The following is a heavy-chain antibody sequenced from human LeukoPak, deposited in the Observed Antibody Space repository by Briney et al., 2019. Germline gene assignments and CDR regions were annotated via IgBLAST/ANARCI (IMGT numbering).Heavy chain of an antibody. Sequence: GGSLKLSCAASGFTFSGSAMHWVRQASGKGLEWVGHVRSKHNNYATAYAASVKGRFTISRDDSKNTASLQMNSLKTEDTAVYYCTSSFGDAFDMWGQGTMVTVSS. CDR2: VRSKHNNYAT. CDR3: TSSFGDAFDM. J-gene: IGHJ3*02. CDR1: GFTFSGSA. D-gene: IGHD3-3*01. V-gene: IGHV3-73*01.